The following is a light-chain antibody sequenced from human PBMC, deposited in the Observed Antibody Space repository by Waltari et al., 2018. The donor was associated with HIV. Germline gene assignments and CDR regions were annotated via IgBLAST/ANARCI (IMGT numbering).Light chain of an antibody. CDR1: SGRIASNY. V-gene: IGLV6-57*02. CDR3: QSFDGITAV. J-gene: IGLJ3*02. Sequence: NLMLTQPHSVSESPGKTVTISCTGSSGRIASNYVQWYQQRPGSAPTTVIFADNQRSSGVPDRFSGSIDSSSNSASLTISRLKTEDEADYYCQSFDGITAVFGGGTKLTVL. CDR2: ADN.